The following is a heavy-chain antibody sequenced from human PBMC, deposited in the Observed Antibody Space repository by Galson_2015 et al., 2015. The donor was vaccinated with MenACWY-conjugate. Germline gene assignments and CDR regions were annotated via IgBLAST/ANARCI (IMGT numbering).Heavy chain of an antibody. D-gene: IGHD5/OR15-5a*01. V-gene: IGHV3-21*01. CDR2: ISSDSSYI. CDR3: ARRGSTLDGRPGWFDP. Sequence: SLRLSCAASGFTFSTYSMNWVRQAPGKGLEWVSSISSDSSYIYYAASVKGRFTISRDNAKDSGYLQMNSLRAEDTAVYYCARRGSTLDGRPGWFDPWGQGTLVTVSS. J-gene: IGHJ5*02. CDR1: GFTFSTYS.